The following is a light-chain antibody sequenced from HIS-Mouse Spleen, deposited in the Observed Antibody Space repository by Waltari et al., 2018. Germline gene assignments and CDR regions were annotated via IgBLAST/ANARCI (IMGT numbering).Light chain of an antibody. J-gene: IGLJ2*01. Sequence: QSALTQPASVSGSPGQSISISCTGTSSDVGSHNLVPAYQQHPGKSPKLLIYEGSKWPAGVSNRLSGSKSGNTASRTIAGLQAEDEADYYCCSYAGSSTFEVFGGGTKLTVL. CDR3: CSYAGSSTFEV. V-gene: IGLV2-23*03. CDR1: SSDVGSHNL. CDR2: EGS.